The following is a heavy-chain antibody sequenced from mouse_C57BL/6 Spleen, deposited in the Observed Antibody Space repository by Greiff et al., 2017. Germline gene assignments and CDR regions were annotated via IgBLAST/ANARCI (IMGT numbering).Heavy chain of an antibody. V-gene: IGHV1-74*01. D-gene: IGHD2-5*01. CDR1: GYTFTSYW. J-gene: IGHJ2*01. Sequence: QVQLQQPGAELVKPGASVKVSCKASGYTFTSYWMHWVKQRPGQGLEWIGRIHPSDSDTNYTQKFKGKATLTVAKSSSTAYMQRSSLTSEDSAVYYCAIGSNLPFDYWGQGTTLTVSS. CDR3: AIGSNLPFDY. CDR2: IHPSDSDT.